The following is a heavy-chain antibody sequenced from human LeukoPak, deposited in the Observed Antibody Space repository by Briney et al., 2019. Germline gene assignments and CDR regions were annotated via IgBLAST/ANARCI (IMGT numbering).Heavy chain of an antibody. CDR2: IHNSGST. V-gene: IGHV4-61*03. CDR1: GDSISSGNYY. J-gene: IGHJ4*02. Sequence: SDTLSLTCAVSGDSISSGNYYWNWIRQPPGKGLEWIGYIHNSGSTNYNPSLESRLTISIDTSKNHISLKLSSVTAADTAVYYCTRNADYWGQGALVTVSS. CDR3: TRNADY.